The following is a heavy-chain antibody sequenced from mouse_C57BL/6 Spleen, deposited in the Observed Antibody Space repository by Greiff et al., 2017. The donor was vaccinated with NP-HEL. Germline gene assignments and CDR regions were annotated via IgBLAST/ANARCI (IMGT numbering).Heavy chain of an antibody. Sequence: EVQLQQSGPELVKPGASVKISCKASGYTFTDYYMNWVKQSHGKSLEWIGDINPNNGGTSYNQKFKGKATLTVDKSSSTAYMELRSLTSEDSAVYYCAANWEYYFDYWGQGTTLTVSS. CDR1: GYTFTDYY. V-gene: IGHV1-26*01. J-gene: IGHJ2*01. CDR3: AANWEYYFDY. CDR2: INPNNGGT. D-gene: IGHD4-1*02.